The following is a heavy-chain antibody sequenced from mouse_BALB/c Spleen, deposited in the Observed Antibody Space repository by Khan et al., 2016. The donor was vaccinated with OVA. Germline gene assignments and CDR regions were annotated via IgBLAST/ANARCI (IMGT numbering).Heavy chain of an antibody. CDR2: IWGDGST. CDR1: GFSLTGYG. D-gene: IGHD2-10*01. CDR3: ARAYYANYREAMDY. J-gene: IGHJ4*01. V-gene: IGHV2-6-7*01. Sequence: VELVESGPGPVAPSQSLSITCTVSGFSLTGYGVNWVRQPPGKGLEWLGMIWGDGSTDYNSALKSRLSISKDNSTSQVFLKMNSLQTDDTARYYCARAYYANYREAMDYWGQGTSVTVSS.